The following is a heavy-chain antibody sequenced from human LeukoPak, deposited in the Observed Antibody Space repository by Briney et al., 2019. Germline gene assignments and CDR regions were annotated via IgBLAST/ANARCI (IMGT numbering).Heavy chain of an antibody. D-gene: IGHD3-10*01. Sequence: SGTLSLTCAVSGGSISSSNWWSWVRQPPGKGLEWIGEIYHSGSTNYNPSLKSRVTISVNKSKNQFSLKLSSVTAADTAVYYCARETRLRWFGELSTLFDYWGQGTLVTVSS. CDR2: IYHSGST. CDR3: ARETRLRWFGELSTLFDY. CDR1: GGSISSSNW. J-gene: IGHJ4*02. V-gene: IGHV4-4*02.